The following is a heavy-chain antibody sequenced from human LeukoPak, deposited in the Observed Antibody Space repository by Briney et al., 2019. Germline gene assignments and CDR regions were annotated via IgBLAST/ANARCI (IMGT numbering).Heavy chain of an antibody. D-gene: IGHD5-12*01. V-gene: IGHV3-33*01. CDR2: IWYDGTNK. CDR1: AFTFSSYG. J-gene: IGHJ4*02. CDR3: ARDGLGVGTIRVVNYFDY. Sequence: GGSLRLSCAASAFTFSSYGMHCVRHPPGKGREWVAVIWYDGTNKSYADSVKGRFTISRDNSKNTVYLQMNGLRAEDRAVDYVARDGLGVGTIRVVNYFDYWGQGTLVTVSS.